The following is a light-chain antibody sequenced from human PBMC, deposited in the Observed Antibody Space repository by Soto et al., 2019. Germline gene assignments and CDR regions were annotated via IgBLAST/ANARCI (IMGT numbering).Light chain of an antibody. V-gene: IGLV2-8*01. J-gene: IGLJ2*01. CDR3: CSFVGSPVV. CDR2: EVS. CDR1: SSDVGDYNY. Sequence: QSAPTQPPSASGSPGQSVTIPCTGTSSDVGDYNYVSWYQQHPGKVPKLLIYEVSKRPSGVPDRFSGSKSGHTASLTVSGLQAEDEADYYGCSFVGSPVVFGGGTKLTVL.